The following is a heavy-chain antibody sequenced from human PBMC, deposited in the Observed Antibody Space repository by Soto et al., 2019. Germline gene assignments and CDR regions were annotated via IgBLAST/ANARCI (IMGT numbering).Heavy chain of an antibody. CDR2: ISSSSSYI. D-gene: IGHD3-16*01. J-gene: IGHJ4*02. CDR1: GFTFSSYS. Sequence: GGSLRLSCAASGFTFSSYSMNWVRQAPGKGLEWVSSISSSSSYIYYADSVKGRFTISRDNAKNSLYLQMNSLRAEDTAVYYCARDFTSKVLTFDYWGQGTLVTVSS. CDR3: ARDFTSKVLTFDY. V-gene: IGHV3-21*01.